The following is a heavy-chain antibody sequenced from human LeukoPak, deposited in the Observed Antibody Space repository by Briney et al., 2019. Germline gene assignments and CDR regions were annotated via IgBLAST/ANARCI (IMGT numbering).Heavy chain of an antibody. CDR1: GFTVSSDY. CDR3: ARLQGRGDNYLDY. V-gene: IGHV3-53*01. J-gene: IGHJ4*02. D-gene: IGHD7-27*01. Sequence: GGSLRLSCAASGFTVSSDYVSWVRQAPGKGLEWVSVIYSGGSTYYADSVKGRFTISRDNSKNTVYLQMNSLRAEDTAVYYCARLQGRGDNYLDYWGQGTLVTVSS. CDR2: IYSGGST.